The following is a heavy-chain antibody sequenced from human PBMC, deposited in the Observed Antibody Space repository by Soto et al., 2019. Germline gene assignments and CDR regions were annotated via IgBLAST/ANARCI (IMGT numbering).Heavy chain of an antibody. CDR1: GGSISSGDDY. J-gene: IGHJ4*02. Sequence: SETLSLTCTVSGGSISSGDDYWSWIRQPPGKGLEWIGYIEYSGSTYYNPSLKSRVTISVDTSKNQFSLKLSSVTAADTAVYYCARDVPYYYDSSGYATPSDYWGQGTLVTVPS. D-gene: IGHD3-22*01. V-gene: IGHV4-30-4*01. CDR3: ARDVPYYYDSSGYATPSDY. CDR2: IEYSGST.